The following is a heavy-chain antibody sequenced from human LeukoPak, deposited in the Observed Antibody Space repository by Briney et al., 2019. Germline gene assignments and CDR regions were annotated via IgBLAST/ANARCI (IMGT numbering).Heavy chain of an antibody. CDR3: ARDGDLIFDY. CDR1: GFTFSSYS. V-gene: IGHV3-21*01. Sequence: GGSLRLSCAASGFTFSSYSMNWVRQAPGKGLEWVSSISSSSSHIYYADSVKGRFTISRDNAKNALYLQMNSLRAEDTAVYYCARDGDLIFDYWGQGTLVSVSS. D-gene: IGHD7-27*01. CDR2: ISSSSSHI. J-gene: IGHJ4*02.